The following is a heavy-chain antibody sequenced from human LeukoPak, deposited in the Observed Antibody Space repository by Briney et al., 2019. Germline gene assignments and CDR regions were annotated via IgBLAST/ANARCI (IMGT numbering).Heavy chain of an antibody. J-gene: IGHJ4*02. CDR1: GLTFNNAW. CDR2: IRSRSAGGTT. CDR3: TLIQGWGSGSYYRDF. Sequence: GGSLRLSCAASGLTFNNAWMSWVRQAPGKGLEWVGRIRSRSAGGTTDYGAPVKGRFTISRDDSKNTLYLQMNSLKTEDTAVYYCTLIQGWGSGSYYRDFWGQGTLVTVSS. V-gene: IGHV3-15*01. D-gene: IGHD3-10*01.